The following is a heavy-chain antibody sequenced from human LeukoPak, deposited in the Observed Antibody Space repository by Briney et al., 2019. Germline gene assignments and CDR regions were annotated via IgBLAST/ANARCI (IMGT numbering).Heavy chain of an antibody. CDR3: ARGEWELLGAFDI. CDR1: GYTFTSYD. Sequence: ASVKVSCKASGYTFTSYDMNWVRQATGQGLEWMGWMNPNSGNTGYAQKFQGRVTITRNTSISTAYMELSSLRSEDTAVYYCARGEWELLGAFDIWGQGTMVTVSS. V-gene: IGHV1-8*03. J-gene: IGHJ3*02. CDR2: MNPNSGNT. D-gene: IGHD1-26*01.